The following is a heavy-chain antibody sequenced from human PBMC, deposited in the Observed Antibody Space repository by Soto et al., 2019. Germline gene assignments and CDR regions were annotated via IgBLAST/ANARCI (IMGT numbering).Heavy chain of an antibody. J-gene: IGHJ4*02. CDR3: ARGEVSSSGWLFDF. CDR2: INPRSGGNT. D-gene: IGHD6-19*01. Sequence: QVQLMQSGSEVKKPGASVKVSCRASGYTLTTNYMHWVRQAPGQGPEWVAMINPRSGGNTNYAQNFKGRVAVTSDTSTTVYLELNNLSSDDTAVYYCARGEVSSSGWLFDFWGQGTLVTVSS. CDR1: GYTLTTNY. V-gene: IGHV1-46*03.